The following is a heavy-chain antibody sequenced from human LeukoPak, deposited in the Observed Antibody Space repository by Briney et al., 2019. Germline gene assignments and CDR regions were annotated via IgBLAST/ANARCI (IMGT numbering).Heavy chain of an antibody. V-gene: IGHV4-61*02. CDR3: ARAPYYDPEADAFDI. CDR2: IYISGST. D-gene: IGHD3-22*01. J-gene: IGHJ3*02. Sequence: ETSETLSLTCSVSGGSISSGSHYWSWIRQPAGKGLEWIGRIYISGSTNYNPSLKSRVTISVDTSKNQLSLKLSSVTAADTAVYYCARAPYYDPEADAFDIWGQGTMVTVSS. CDR1: GGSISSGSHY.